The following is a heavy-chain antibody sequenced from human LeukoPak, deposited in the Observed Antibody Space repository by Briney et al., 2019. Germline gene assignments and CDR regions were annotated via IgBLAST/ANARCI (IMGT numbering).Heavy chain of an antibody. J-gene: IGHJ4*02. CDR2: ILYDGSNK. D-gene: IGHD1-20*01. CDR1: GFTFSSYA. V-gene: IGHV3-30*18. Sequence: PGGSLRLSCAASGFTFSSYAMHWVRQAPGKGLEWVAVILYDGSNKKYADSVKGRFTISRDNSENTLYLQMNSLRAEDTAVYYCAKSRPPYNWNDGAFFDYWGQGTLVTVSS. CDR3: AKSRPPYNWNDGAFFDY.